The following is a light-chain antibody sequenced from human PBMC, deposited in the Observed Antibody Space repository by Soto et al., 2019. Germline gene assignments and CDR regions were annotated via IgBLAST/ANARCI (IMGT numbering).Light chain of an antibody. J-gene: IGKJ1*01. Sequence: EIVLTQSPGTLSLSPGERDTLSCRASQSVSRSYLAWYQQKPGQAPRLLIYGASSRATGIPDRFSGSGSATDFTLTISRLEPEDFAVYYCQQYDSSLVAFDQGTKVEIK. CDR1: QSVSRSY. CDR3: QQYDSSLVA. CDR2: GAS. V-gene: IGKV3-20*01.